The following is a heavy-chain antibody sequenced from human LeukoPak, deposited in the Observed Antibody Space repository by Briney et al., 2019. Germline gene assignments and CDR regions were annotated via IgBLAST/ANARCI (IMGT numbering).Heavy chain of an antibody. J-gene: IGHJ4*02. CDR2: IITSFGTA. D-gene: IGHD3-9*01. CDR3: ASEPTGGPYDILTGYYYFDY. CDR1: GGTFSSYA. Sequence: AASVKVSCRASGGTFSSYAISWVRQAPGQGLEWMGGIITSFGTANYAQKFQGRVTITADESTSTAYMELSSLRSEDTAVYYCASEPTGGPYDILTGYYYFDYWGQGTLVTVSS. V-gene: IGHV1-69*13.